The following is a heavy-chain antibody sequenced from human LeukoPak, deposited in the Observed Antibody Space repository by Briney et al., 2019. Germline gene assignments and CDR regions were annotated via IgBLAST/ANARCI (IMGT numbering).Heavy chain of an antibody. CDR2: IRSKANSYAT. CDR1: GFTFSGSA. V-gene: IGHV3-73*01. Sequence: GGSLRLSCAASGFTFSGSAMNWVRQASGKGLEWVGRIRSKANSYATAYAASVKGRFTISRDDSKNTAYLQMNSLKTEDTAVYYCTRHGEGRYIAPFLFDYWGQGTLVTVSS. J-gene: IGHJ4*02. D-gene: IGHD6-13*01. CDR3: TRHGEGRYIAPFLFDY.